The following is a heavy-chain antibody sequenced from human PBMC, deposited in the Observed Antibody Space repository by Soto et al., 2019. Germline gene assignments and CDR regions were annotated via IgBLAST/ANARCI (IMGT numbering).Heavy chain of an antibody. CDR3: AGGHNGWYGDLDY. CDR1: GFAFDNYD. Sequence: GGSLRLSCAASGFAFDNYDMHWVRQVPGKGLEWVSAIGTTGDPYYPGSVRGRFTISRENAKSFLYLQMNNVKVGDTAVYYCAGGHNGWYGDLDYWGQGTLVTVSS. J-gene: IGHJ4*02. V-gene: IGHV3-13*05. D-gene: IGHD6-19*01. CDR2: IGTTGDP.